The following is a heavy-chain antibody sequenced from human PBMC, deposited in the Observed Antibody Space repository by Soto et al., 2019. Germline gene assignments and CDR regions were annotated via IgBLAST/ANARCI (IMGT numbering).Heavy chain of an antibody. Sequence: PGGSLRLSCAASGFTFSSYAMSWVRQAPGKGLEWVPAISGSGGSTYYADSVKGRFTISRDNSKNSLYLQMNSLTTEDTALYYCSKDKPKYYGMDAWGQGTTVTVSS. CDR3: SKDKPKYYGMDA. CDR2: ISGSGGST. D-gene: IGHD3-16*01. CDR1: GFTFSSYA. V-gene: IGHV3-23*01. J-gene: IGHJ6*02.